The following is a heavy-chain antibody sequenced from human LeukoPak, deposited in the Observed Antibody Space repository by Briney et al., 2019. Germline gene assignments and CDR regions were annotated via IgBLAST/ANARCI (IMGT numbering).Heavy chain of an antibody. CDR3: AGVAYTGPDY. D-gene: IGHD3-16*01. V-gene: IGHV3-11*04. J-gene: IGHJ4*02. Sequence: GSLRLSCAASRFTFSDYYMSWIRQAPGKGLEWVSYIGTSGRTIYYADSVKGRFTISRDNAKNSLYLQMNSLRAEDTAVYYCAGVAYTGPDYWGQGTLVTVSS. CDR2: IGTSGRTI. CDR1: RFTFSDYY.